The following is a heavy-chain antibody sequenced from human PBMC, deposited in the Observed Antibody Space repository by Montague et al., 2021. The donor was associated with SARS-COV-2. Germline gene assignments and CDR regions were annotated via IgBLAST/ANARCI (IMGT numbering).Heavy chain of an antibody. CDR3: ARHYSATLPAVY. CDR2: ISESGST. V-gene: IGHV4-59*08. CDR1: GGSISSFY. J-gene: IGHJ4*02. D-gene: IGHD2-15*01. Sequence: SETLSLTCTVSGGSISSFYWSWFRQPPGKGLEWIGYISESGSTNYNPSLTSRVTMSADTSKNQFSLKVNSVTAADTAVYYCARHYSATLPAVYWGQGTLVTVSS.